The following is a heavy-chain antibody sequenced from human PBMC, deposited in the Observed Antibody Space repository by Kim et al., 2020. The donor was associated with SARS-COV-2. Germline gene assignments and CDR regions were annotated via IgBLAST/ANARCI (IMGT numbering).Heavy chain of an antibody. CDR3: ARDSGNNFDY. J-gene: IGHJ4*02. D-gene: IGHD1-26*01. CDR2: NK. V-gene: IGHV3-30-3*01. Sequence: NKYSAAPVKGRFPISRDNSKNTLYLQMNSLRAEDTAVYYCARDSGNNFDYWGQGTLVTVSS.